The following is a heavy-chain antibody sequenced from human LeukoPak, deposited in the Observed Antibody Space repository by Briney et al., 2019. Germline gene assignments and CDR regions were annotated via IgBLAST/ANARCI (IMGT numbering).Heavy chain of an antibody. V-gene: IGHV4-59*01. CDR1: GGSTSSYY. CDR2: IYYSGST. J-gene: IGHJ4*02. D-gene: IGHD6-6*01. CDR3: ARGSIAARPDGLFDY. Sequence: SETLSLTCTVSGGSTSSYYWSWLRQPPGKGLEWIGYIYYSGSTNYNPSLKSRVTISVDTSKNQFSLKLSSVTAADTAVYYCARGSIAARPDGLFDYWGQGTLVTVSS.